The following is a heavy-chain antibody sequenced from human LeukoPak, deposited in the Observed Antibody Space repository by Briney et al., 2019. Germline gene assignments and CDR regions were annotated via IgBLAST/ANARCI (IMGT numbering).Heavy chain of an antibody. V-gene: IGHV4-31*03. CDR3: ATCPYSSSWCHFDS. D-gene: IGHD6-13*01. J-gene: IGHJ4*02. CDR2: IYDSGST. Sequence: SETLSLTCTVSRGSSSSGGYYWSWIRQHPGKGLEWIAYIYDSGSTYYNPSLKSRVNISLDMSEDQFSLKLSSVTAADMAVYYCATCPYSSSWCHFDSWGQGTLVTVSS. CDR1: RGSSSSGGYY.